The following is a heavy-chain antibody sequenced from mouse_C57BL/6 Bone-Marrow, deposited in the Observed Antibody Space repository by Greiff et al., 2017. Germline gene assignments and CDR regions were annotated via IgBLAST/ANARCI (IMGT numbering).Heavy chain of an antibody. V-gene: IGHV1-55*01. Sequence: QVQLQQPGAELVKPGASVKMSCKASGYTFTSYWITWVKQRPGQGLEWIGDIYPSSGRTNYNEKFKSKAIRTVDTSSNTAYMQLSSLTSEDSAVFYCATSDRLSWSFDVGGRGTTPTVSS. CDR2: IYPSSGRT. CDR1: GYTFTSYW. J-gene: IGHJ2*01. CDR3: ATSDRLSWSFDV.